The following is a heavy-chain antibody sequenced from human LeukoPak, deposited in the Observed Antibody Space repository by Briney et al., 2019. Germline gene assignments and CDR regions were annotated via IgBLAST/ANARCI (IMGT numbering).Heavy chain of an antibody. CDR1: GFSFSSYG. D-gene: IGHD5-18*01. Sequence: GRSLRLSCAASGFSFSSYGMHWVRQAPGKGLEWVAVIWCDGTNKYYADSVKGRFTISRDNSKNTLYLQMNSLRAEDTAVYYCARDQRGFSYSKYYFDYWGQGTLVTVSS. V-gene: IGHV3-33*01. CDR2: IWCDGTNK. CDR3: ARDQRGFSYSKYYFDY. J-gene: IGHJ4*02.